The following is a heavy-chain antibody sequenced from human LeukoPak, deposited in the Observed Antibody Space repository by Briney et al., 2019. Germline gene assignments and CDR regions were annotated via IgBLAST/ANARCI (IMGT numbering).Heavy chain of an antibody. CDR3: AICVVPAAKDAFDI. CDR2: IYPGDSDT. J-gene: IGHJ3*02. CDR1: GYSFTTYW. D-gene: IGHD2-15*01. V-gene: IGHV5-51*01. Sequence: GESLKISCKGSGYSFTTYWIAWVRQMTGKGLEWMGTIYPGDSDTRYSPSFQGQVTISADKSINTAYLQWSSLKASDTAMYYCAICVVPAAKDAFDIWGQGTMVTVSS.